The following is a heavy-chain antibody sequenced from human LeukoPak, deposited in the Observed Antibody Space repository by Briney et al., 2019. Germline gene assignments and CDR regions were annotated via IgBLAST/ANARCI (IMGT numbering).Heavy chain of an antibody. V-gene: IGHV3-23*01. Sequence: PGGSLRLSCAASGFTFSSYAMSWVRQAPGKGLEWVSHISGIGGTTNYADSVKGRFSISRDNANNMLYLQMDSLRAEETAVYYCAKDRRSVVVIMGENFEYWGQGTLVTVSS. CDR2: ISGIGGTT. CDR1: GFTFSSYA. CDR3: AKDRRSVVVIMGENFEY. J-gene: IGHJ1*01. D-gene: IGHD3-22*01.